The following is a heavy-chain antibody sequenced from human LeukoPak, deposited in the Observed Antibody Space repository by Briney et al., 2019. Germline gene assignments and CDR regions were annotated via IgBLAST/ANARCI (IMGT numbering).Heavy chain of an antibody. CDR2: INHSGST. CDR3: ARIAVAVSDAFDI. D-gene: IGHD6-19*01. J-gene: IGHJ3*02. Sequence: SETLSLTCAVYGESFSGYYWSWIRQPPGKGLEWIGEINHSGSTNYNPSLKSRVTISVDTSKNQFSLKLSSVTAADTAVYYCARIAVAVSDAFDIWGQGTMVTVSS. V-gene: IGHV4-34*01. CDR1: GESFSGYY.